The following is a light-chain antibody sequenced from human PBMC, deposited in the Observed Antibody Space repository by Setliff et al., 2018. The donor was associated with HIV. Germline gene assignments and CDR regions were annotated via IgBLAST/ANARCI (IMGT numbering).Light chain of an antibody. CDR1: SSDVGGYKF. V-gene: IGLV2-8*01. J-gene: IGLJ1*01. CDR3: SSYAGSNKV. Sequence: QSVLTQPPSASGSPGQSVTISCTGTSSDVGGYKFVSWYQQHPGKAPKLIISEVNKRPSGVPDRFSGSKSGNTASLTVSGLQAEDEADYYCSSYAGSNKVFGTGTKGTVL. CDR2: EVN.